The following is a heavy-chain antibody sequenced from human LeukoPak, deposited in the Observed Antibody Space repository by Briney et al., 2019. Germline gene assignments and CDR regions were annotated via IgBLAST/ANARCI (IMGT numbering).Heavy chain of an antibody. V-gene: IGHV3-23*01. J-gene: IGHJ4*02. Sequence: GGSLRLSCAASGFTFSSYAMSWVRQAPGKGLEWVSAISGSGGSTYYADSVEGRFTISRDNSKNTLYLQMNSLRAEDTAVYYCAKDMSGLHGFDYWGQGTLVTVSS. CDR2: ISGSGGST. CDR1: GFTFSSYA. CDR3: AKDMSGLHGFDY. D-gene: IGHD1-26*01.